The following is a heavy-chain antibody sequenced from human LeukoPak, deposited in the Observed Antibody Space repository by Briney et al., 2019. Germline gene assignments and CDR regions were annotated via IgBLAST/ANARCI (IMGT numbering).Heavy chain of an antibody. CDR1: GFTFSSYG. J-gene: IGHJ4*02. V-gene: IGHV3-33*06. Sequence: QPGRSLRLSCAASGFTFSSYGMHWVRQAPGKGLEWVAVIWYDGSNKYYADSVKGRFTISRDNSKSTLYLQMNSLRAEDTAVYYCAKDRKRVGAKYYFDYWGQGTLVTVSS. CDR2: IWYDGSNK. CDR3: AKDRKRVGAKYYFDY. D-gene: IGHD1-26*01.